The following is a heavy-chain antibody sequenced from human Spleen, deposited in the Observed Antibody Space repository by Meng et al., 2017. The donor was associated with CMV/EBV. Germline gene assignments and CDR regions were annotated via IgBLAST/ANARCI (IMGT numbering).Heavy chain of an antibody. CDR3: ARLQGYCSSTSCFNWFDP. CDR2: INPNSGGT. CDR1: VHTFTRYY. D-gene: IGHD2-2*01. V-gene: IGHV1-2*02. Sequence: QVAQSEAEVKEHGPSAKFSCKSSVHTFTRYYSHWVRQAPGQGLEWMGWINPNSGGTNYAQKFQGRVTMTRDTSISTAYMELSRLRSDDTAVYYCARLQGYCSSTSCFNWFDPWGQGTLVTVSS. J-gene: IGHJ5*02.